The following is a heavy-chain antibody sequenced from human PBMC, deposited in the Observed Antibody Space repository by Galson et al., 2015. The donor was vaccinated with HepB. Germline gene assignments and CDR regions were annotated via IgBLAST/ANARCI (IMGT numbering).Heavy chain of an antibody. Sequence: SLRLSCAASGFTVSSNYMSWVRQAPGKGLEWVSVIYSGGSTYYADSAKGRFTISRDNSKNTLYLQMNSLRAEDTAVYYCARESEAAAAGTFNRNMDVWGKGTTVTVSS. CDR2: IYSGGST. V-gene: IGHV3-53*01. CDR1: GFTVSSNY. D-gene: IGHD6-13*01. J-gene: IGHJ6*03. CDR3: ARESEAAAAGTFNRNMDV.